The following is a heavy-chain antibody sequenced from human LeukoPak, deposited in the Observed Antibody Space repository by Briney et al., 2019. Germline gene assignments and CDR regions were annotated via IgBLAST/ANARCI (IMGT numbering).Heavy chain of an antibody. V-gene: IGHV3-30*02. Sequence: PGGSLRLSCAASGFTFSSYGMHWVRQAPGKGLEWVAVIWYDGSNKYYADSVKGRFTISRDNSKNTLYLQMNSLRAEDTAVYYCAKDGEEMATITGQIDYWGQGTLVTVSS. CDR3: AKDGEEMATITGQIDY. CDR2: IWYDGSNK. CDR1: GFTFSSYG. J-gene: IGHJ4*02. D-gene: IGHD5-24*01.